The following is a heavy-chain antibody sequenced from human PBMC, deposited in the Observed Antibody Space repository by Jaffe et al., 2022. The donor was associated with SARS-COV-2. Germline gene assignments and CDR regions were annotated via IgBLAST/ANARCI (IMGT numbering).Heavy chain of an antibody. D-gene: IGHD6-13*01. J-gene: IGHJ4*02. CDR1: GFTFSGYW. Sequence: EVQLVESGGGLVQPGGSLRLSCAASGFTFSGYWMHWVRQAPGKGLVWVSRINSDGSSTTYADSVWGRFTISRDNAKNTLYLQMNSLRAEDTALYYCALKGGQQGPEGPFDFWGQGTLVTVSS. CDR3: ALKGGQQGPEGPFDF. V-gene: IGHV3-74*01. CDR2: INSDGSST.